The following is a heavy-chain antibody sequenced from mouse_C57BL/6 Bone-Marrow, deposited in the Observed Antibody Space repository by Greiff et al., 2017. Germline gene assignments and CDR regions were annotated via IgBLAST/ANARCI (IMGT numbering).Heavy chain of an antibody. CDR1: GFTFSDYG. CDR2: ISSSSSTT. V-gene: IGHV5-17*01. D-gene: IGHD2-10*02. Sequence: EVKLVEPGGGLVKPGGSLKLSCAASGFTFSDYGMHWVRQAPVKGLEWVAYISSSSSTTNYADTVKGRSTFSIDNASNTLCLQITSLRSEETAMYYCAWPRSLVVFAYWGQGTLVTVSA. CDR3: AWPRSLVVFAY. J-gene: IGHJ3*01.